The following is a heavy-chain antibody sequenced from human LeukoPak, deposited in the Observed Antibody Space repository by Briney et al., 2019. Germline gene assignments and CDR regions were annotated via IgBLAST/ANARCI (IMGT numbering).Heavy chain of an antibody. CDR3: ARDPYGDYVFDY. J-gene: IGHJ4*02. D-gene: IGHD4-17*01. CDR1: GFTFSSYA. V-gene: IGHV3-23*01. CDR2: ISVSGVST. Sequence: GGSLRLSCAASGFTFSSYAMSWVRQAPGKGLEWVSGISVSGVSTYYADSVKGRLTISRDNSKNTLYLQMNSLRAEDTALYYCARDPYGDYVFDYWGQGTLVTVPS.